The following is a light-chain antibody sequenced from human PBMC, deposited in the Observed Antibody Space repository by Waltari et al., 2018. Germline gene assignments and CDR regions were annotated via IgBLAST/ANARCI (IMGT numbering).Light chain of an antibody. V-gene: IGLV8-61*01. CDR1: SGSVSTSYY. J-gene: IGLJ3*02. CDR2: STN. Sequence: QTVVTQEPSFSVSPGGTVTLTCGLSSGSVSTSYYPSWYQQTPGQAPRTLLYSTNTRSSVVPDRFSGSILGDKAALAITGAQADDESDYYCLLYMGSHWVFGGGTKLTVL. CDR3: LLYMGSHWV.